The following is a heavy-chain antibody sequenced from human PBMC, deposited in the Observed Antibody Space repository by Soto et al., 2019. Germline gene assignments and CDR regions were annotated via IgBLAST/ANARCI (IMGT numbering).Heavy chain of an antibody. D-gene: IGHD1-26*01. CDR1: GDTFTRHG. CDR2: ITVGSGNT. J-gene: IGHJ4*02. V-gene: IGHV1-18*04. Sequence: SVKVSFKASGDTFTRHGLTWVRQAPGQGPEWMGWITVGSGNTHYAQKFQGRVSMTTDTSTSTAYMELWSLRSDDTAVYYCARTSSYGRYYYIDLWGQGTPVTVYS. CDR3: ARTSSYGRYYYIDL.